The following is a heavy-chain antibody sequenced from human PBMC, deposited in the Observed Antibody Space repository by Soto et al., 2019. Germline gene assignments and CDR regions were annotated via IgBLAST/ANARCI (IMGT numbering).Heavy chain of an antibody. CDR1: GFTFSSYA. J-gene: IGHJ6*02. D-gene: IGHD2-2*01. CDR2: ISGGGGST. V-gene: IGHV3-23*01. CDR3: AKDSRGYYYYGMDV. Sequence: TGGSLRLSCAASGFTFSSYAMSWVRQAPGKGLEWVSAISGGGGSTYYADSVKGRFTISRDNSKNTLYLQMNSLRAEDTAVYYCAKDSRGYYYYGMDVWGQGTTVTVSS.